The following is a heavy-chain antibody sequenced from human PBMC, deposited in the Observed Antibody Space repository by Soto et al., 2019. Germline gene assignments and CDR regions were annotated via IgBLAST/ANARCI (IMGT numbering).Heavy chain of an antibody. CDR2: IKSKADGGTT. V-gene: IGHV3-15*01. Sequence: GGSLRLSCAASGFIFSNARMSWVRQAPGKGLEWVGRIKSKADGGTTNYAAPVKGRFNISRDGSKNTLYLQMNGLKTEDTAVYYCTTGWSSKDYWGQGTLVTVSS. J-gene: IGHJ4*02. CDR1: GFIFSNAR. D-gene: IGHD3-3*01. CDR3: TTGWSSKDY.